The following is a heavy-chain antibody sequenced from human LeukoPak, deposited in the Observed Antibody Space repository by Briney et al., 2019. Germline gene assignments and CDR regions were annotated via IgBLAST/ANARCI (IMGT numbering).Heavy chain of an antibody. CDR3: AKGSGGGSYSGAFDI. V-gene: IGHV3-53*01. Sequence: PGGSLRLSCAASEFIVSINYMTWVRQAPGKGLEWVSLIYSRGDTKYADSVKGRFTISRDNSKNTLYLQINSLRAEDTAVYYCAKGSGGGSYSGAFDIWGQGTMVTVSS. D-gene: IGHD1-26*01. J-gene: IGHJ3*02. CDR2: IYSRGDT. CDR1: EFIVSINY.